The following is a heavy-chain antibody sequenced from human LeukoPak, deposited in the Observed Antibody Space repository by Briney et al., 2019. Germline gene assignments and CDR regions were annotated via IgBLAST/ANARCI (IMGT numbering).Heavy chain of an antibody. J-gene: IGHJ6*03. CDR2: ISAYNGNT. CDR3: ARDQTVTTSYYYYYMDV. CDR1: GYTFTSYG. Sequence: GASVKVSCKASGYTFTSYGISWVRQAPGQGLDWMGWISAYNGNTNYAQKLQGRVTMTTDTSTSTAYMELRSLRSDDTAVYYCARDQTVTTSYYYYYMDVWGKGTTVTVSS. D-gene: IGHD4-17*01. V-gene: IGHV1-18*01.